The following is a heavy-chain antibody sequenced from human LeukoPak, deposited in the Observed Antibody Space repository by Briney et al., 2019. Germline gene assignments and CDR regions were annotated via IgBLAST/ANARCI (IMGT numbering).Heavy chain of an antibody. D-gene: IGHD2-15*01. CDR2: IIPIFGTA. Sequence: SVRVSCKASGGTFSSYAISWVRQAPGQGLEWMGGIIPIFGTANYAQKFQGRVTITADKSTSTAYTELSSLRSEDTAVYYCARGVVAATLMEYYYYGMDVWGKGTTVTVSS. CDR3: ARGVVAATLMEYYYYGMDV. CDR1: GGTFSSYA. V-gene: IGHV1-69*06. J-gene: IGHJ6*04.